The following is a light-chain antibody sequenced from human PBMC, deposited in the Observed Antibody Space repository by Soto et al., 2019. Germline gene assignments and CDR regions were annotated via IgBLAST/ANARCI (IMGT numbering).Light chain of an antibody. Sequence: DIVLTQSPGTLSLSPGEGATLSCRASQSVSSSFLAWYQQKPGQVPRLLIYAASNRATGIPDRFSGSGSETDFTLTISRLEAEESEVYYHHEYGYPLTFGGGTKVEIK. CDR2: AAS. J-gene: IGKJ4*01. CDR3: HEYGYPLT. CDR1: QSVSSSF. V-gene: IGKV3-20*01.